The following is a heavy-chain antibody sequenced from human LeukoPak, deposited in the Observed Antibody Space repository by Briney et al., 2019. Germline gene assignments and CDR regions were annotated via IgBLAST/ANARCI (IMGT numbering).Heavy chain of an antibody. Sequence: GGSLRLSCAASGFTFSSYWMSWVRQAPGKGLEWVANIKQDGSEKYYVDSVKGRFTISRDNAKNLLYLQMNSLRAEDTAVYYCARLNSGNDYYYYYMDVWGKGTTVTVSS. CDR1: GFTFSSYW. V-gene: IGHV3-7*01. CDR2: IKQDGSEK. D-gene: IGHD1-14*01. CDR3: ARLNSGNDYYYYYMDV. J-gene: IGHJ6*03.